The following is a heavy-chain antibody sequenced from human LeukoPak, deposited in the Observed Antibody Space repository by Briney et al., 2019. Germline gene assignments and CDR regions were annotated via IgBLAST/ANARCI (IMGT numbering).Heavy chain of an antibody. Sequence: PSETLSLTCTVSGGSISSGNYHWAWIRQPPGKGLECIGSIYHTGNTYYNSSLGSRVTISVDTSKNQFSLKLSSVTAADTAVYYCARVRKWTAHFDYWGQGTLVTVSS. D-gene: IGHD1-26*01. CDR2: IYHTGNT. V-gene: IGHV4-39*07. CDR1: GGSISSGNYH. CDR3: ARVRKWTAHFDY. J-gene: IGHJ4*02.